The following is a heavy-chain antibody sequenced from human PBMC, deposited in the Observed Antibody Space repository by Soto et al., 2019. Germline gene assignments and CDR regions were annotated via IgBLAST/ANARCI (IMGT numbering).Heavy chain of an antibody. D-gene: IGHD3-22*01. Sequence: GASVKVSCKASGGTFSSYAISWVRQAPGQGLEWMGGIIPIFGTANYAQKFQGRVTITADESTSTAYMELSSLRSEDTAVYYCAYDYYDSSGYSTSRFHFDYWGKGTLVTVSS. V-gene: IGHV1-69*13. CDR3: AYDYYDSSGYSTSRFHFDY. CDR1: GGTFSSYA. J-gene: IGHJ4*02. CDR2: IIPIFGTA.